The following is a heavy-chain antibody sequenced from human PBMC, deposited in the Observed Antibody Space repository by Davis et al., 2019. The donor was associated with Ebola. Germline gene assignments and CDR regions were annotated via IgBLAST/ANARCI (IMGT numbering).Heavy chain of an antibody. CDR1: GFIFRSYV. CDR3: VKDTSNIWFDI. CDR2: LGTSADT. Sequence: GESLKISCAASGFIFRSYVMSWVRQAPGKGLEWVSTLGTSADTYYADSVKGRFTISRDNSKNTLHLQMNSLRVEDTAMYYCVKDTSNIWFDIWGQGTMVTVSS. D-gene: IGHD2/OR15-2a*01. V-gene: IGHV3-23*01. J-gene: IGHJ3*02.